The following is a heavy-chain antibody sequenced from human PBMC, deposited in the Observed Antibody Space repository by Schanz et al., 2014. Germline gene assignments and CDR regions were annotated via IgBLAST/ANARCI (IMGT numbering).Heavy chain of an antibody. CDR2: ISSGGGST. V-gene: IGHV3-23*01. CDR1: GFSFTTYA. CDR3: ARGKYGTVARCYRSETGGIYYMDV. D-gene: IGHD3-16*02. Sequence: EVQLLESGGGLVQPGGSLRLSCASSGFSFTTYAMSWVRQAPGKGLEWVSSISSGGGSTYYADSVKGRFTISRDNSKNTLYLQMKSLRAKDTSVHYSARGKYGTVARCYRSETGGIYYMDVWGKGTTVTVSS. J-gene: IGHJ6*03.